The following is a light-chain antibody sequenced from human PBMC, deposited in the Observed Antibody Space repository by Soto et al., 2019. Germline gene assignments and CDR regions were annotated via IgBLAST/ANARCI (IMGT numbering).Light chain of an antibody. CDR2: RTS. J-gene: IGKJ4*01. CDR1: QSISSN. CDR3: QQYGSSPTT. V-gene: IGKV3-15*01. Sequence: EIVTTQSPATVCVSPGERATLSCRASQSISSNLAWYQQKPGQAPRLLMFRTSSRATGFPARFSGSGSGTEFNLTISCLQSEDFAVYYCQQYGSSPTTFGGGTKV.